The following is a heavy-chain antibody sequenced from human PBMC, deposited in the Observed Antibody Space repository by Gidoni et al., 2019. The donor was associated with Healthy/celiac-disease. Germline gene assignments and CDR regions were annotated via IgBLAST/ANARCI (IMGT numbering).Heavy chain of an antibody. CDR2: ISGSGGST. CDR1: GFTFSSYS. D-gene: IGHD4-17*01. J-gene: IGHJ4*02. Sequence: EVQLLESGGGLVQPGGSLRLSCAASGFTFSSYSMSWVRQAPGKGLEWVSAISGSGGSTYYADSVKGRFTISRDNSKNTLYLQMNSLRAEDTAVYYCAKDQQLDYGDPPGYFDYWGQGTLVTVSS. V-gene: IGHV3-23*01. CDR3: AKDQQLDYGDPPGYFDY.